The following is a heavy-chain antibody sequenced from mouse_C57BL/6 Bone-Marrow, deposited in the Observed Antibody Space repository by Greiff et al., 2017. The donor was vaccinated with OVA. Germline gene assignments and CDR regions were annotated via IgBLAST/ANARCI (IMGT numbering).Heavy chain of an antibody. J-gene: IGHJ4*01. CDR1: GYTFTDYE. CDR2: IDPETGGT. D-gene: IGHD4-1*01. CDR3: TTGALYAMDY. V-gene: IGHV1-15*01. Sequence: VQLQQSGAELVRPGASVTLSCKASGYTFTDYEMHWVKQTPVHGLEWIGAIDPETGGTAYNQKFTGKAILTADKSSSPAYMELRSLTSEDSAVYCCTTGALYAMDYWGQGTSVTVSS.